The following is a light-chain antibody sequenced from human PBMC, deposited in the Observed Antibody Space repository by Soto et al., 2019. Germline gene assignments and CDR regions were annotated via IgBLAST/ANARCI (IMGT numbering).Light chain of an antibody. CDR2: TTD. Sequence: QAVVTQEPSLTVSPGGTVTLTCGTNTGAVTTSFYPSWFQQQPGQPPKALIYTTDSPHSWTPARFSGSLVGGKAALTVSGVQPEDEADYHCLLYDGDAQVWVFGGGTQLTVL. CDR1: TGAVTTSFY. J-gene: IGLJ3*02. CDR3: LLYDGDAQVWV. V-gene: IGLV7-43*01.